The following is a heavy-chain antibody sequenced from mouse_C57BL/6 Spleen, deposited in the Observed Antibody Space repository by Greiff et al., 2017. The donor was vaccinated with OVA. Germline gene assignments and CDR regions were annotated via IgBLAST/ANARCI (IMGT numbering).Heavy chain of an antibody. CDR2: INPNNGGT. D-gene: IGHD2-3*01. CDR1: GYTFTDYY. J-gene: IGHJ2*01. V-gene: IGHV1-26*01. CDR3: ARSGDGYYFDY. Sequence: EVQLQQSGPELVKPGASVKISCKASGYTFTDYYMNWVKQSHGQSLEWIGDINPNNGGTSYNQKFKGKATLTVDKSSRTAYMELRSLTSEDSAVYYCARSGDGYYFDYWGQGTTLTVSS.